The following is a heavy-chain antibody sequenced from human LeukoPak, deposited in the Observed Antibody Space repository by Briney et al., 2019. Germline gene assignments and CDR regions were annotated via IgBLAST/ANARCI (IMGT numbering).Heavy chain of an antibody. V-gene: IGHV3-48*03. CDR1: GFTFSSYE. D-gene: IGHD3-10*01. J-gene: IGHJ6*03. CDR2: ISSSGSTI. CDR3: ASRNRFYGSGRKNYYYYYMDV. Sequence: GGSLRLSCAASGFTFSSYEMNWVRQAPGKGLEWGSYISSSGSTIYYADSVKGRFTISRDNAKNSLYLQMNSLRAADTAVYYCASRNRFYGSGRKNYYYYYMDVWGKGTTVTISS.